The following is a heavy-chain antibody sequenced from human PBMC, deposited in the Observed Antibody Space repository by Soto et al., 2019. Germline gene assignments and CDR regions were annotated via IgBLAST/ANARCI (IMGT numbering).Heavy chain of an antibody. V-gene: IGHV4-34*01. CDR2: INHSGST. CDR1: GGSFSGYY. D-gene: IGHD3-9*01. CDR3: ARGVIYYDILTGYYGWFDP. J-gene: IGHJ5*02. Sequence: PSETLSLTCAVYGGSFSGYYWSWIRQPPGKGLEWIGEINHSGSTNYNPSLKSRVTISVDTSKNQFSLKLSSVTAADTAVYYCARGVIYYDILTGYYGWFDPWGQGTLVTVSS.